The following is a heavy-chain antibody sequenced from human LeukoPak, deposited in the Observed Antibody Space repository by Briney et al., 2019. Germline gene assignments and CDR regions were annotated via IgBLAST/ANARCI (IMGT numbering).Heavy chain of an antibody. J-gene: IGHJ3*02. CDR3: ARDLKHRGSYRVSGDAFDI. V-gene: IGHV1-69*05. CDR2: IIPIFGTA. CDR1: GGTFSSYA. D-gene: IGHD1-26*01. Sequence: SVKVSCKASGGTFSSYAISWVRQAPGQGLEWMGGIIPIFGTANYAQKFQGRVTITTDESTSTAYMELSSLRSEDTAVYYCARDLKHRGSYRVSGDAFDIWGQGTMVTVSS.